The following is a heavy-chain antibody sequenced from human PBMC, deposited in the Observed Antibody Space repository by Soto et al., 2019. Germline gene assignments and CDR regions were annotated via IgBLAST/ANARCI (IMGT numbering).Heavy chain of an antibody. CDR1: GYTFTSYA. CDR2: INAGNGNT. CDR3: ARVARIVVVTELDY. V-gene: IGHV1-3*01. D-gene: IGHD2-21*02. Sequence: PGASVKVSCKASGYTFTSYAMHWVRQAPGQRLEWMGWINAGNGNTKYSQKFQGRVTITRDTSASTAYMELSSLRSEDTAVYYCARVARIVVVTELDYWGQGTLVTVSS. J-gene: IGHJ4*02.